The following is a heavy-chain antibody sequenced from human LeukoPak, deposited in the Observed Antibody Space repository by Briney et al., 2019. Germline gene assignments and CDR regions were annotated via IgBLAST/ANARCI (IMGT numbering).Heavy chain of an antibody. Sequence: SETLSLTCTVSGGSISSYYWSWIRQPAGKGLEWIGRIYTSGSTNYNPSLKSRVTMSVDTSKNQFSLKLSSVTAADTAVYYCARGGDYYDSSGLLDYWGQGTLVTVSS. D-gene: IGHD3-22*01. CDR3: ARGGDYYDSSGLLDY. CDR2: IYTSGST. J-gene: IGHJ4*02. V-gene: IGHV4-4*07. CDR1: GGSISSYY.